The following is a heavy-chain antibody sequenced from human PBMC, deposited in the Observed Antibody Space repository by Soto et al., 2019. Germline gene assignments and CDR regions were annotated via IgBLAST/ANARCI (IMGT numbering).Heavy chain of an antibody. Sequence: QVQLVQSGAEVKKPGSSVKVSCKASGGTFSSYAISWVRQAPGQGLEWMGGIIPIFGTANYAQKFQGRVTITADESTSTAYMELSSLRSEDTAVYYCARGITMVRGVIITPHYYYYYGMDVWGQGTTVTVSS. CDR1: GGTFSSYA. CDR3: ARGITMVRGVIITPHYYYYYGMDV. V-gene: IGHV1-69*01. D-gene: IGHD3-10*01. CDR2: IIPIFGTA. J-gene: IGHJ6*02.